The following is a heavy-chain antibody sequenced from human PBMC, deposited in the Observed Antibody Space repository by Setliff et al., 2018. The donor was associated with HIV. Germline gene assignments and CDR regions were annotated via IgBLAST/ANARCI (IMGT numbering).Heavy chain of an antibody. V-gene: IGHV4-39*01. CDR1: SGSISDSRYY. Sequence: ETLSLTCTVSSGSISDSRYYWGWIRQAPGKGLEWIGSIYYAGSLYYSPSLKSRLTVSVDTSKNQFSLTLSAVTATDTAVYYCASQYCSAGSCFSDYWGQGTMVTVS. D-gene: IGHD2-15*01. J-gene: IGHJ4*02. CDR2: IYYAGSL. CDR3: ASQYCSAGSCFSDY.